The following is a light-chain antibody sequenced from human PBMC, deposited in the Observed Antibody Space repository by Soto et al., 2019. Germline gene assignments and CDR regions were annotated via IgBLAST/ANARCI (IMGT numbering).Light chain of an antibody. CDR1: QSIGRW. Sequence: IHMTHSPSTLSASFGDMVTITFGASQSIGRWLAWYQQKPGKAPRLLIHDVSTLQSGVPSRFSGSGSGTEFTLTISSLQPDDSATYYCQQYKSYSPRTFGQGTKVDIK. J-gene: IGKJ1*01. CDR3: QQYKSYSPRT. V-gene: IGKV1-5*01. CDR2: DVS.